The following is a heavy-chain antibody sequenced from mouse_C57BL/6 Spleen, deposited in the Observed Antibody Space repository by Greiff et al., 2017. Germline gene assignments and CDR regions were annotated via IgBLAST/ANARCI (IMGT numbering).Heavy chain of an antibody. V-gene: IGHV5-17*01. CDR3: ARCYYGSSYDYAMDY. J-gene: IGHJ4*01. Sequence: EVQLQESGGGLVKPGGSLKLSCAASGFTFSDYGMHWVRQAPEKGLEWVAYISSGSSTIYYADTVKGRFTISRDNAKNTLFLQMTSLRSEDTAMYYCARCYYGSSYDYAMDYWGQGTSVTVSS. CDR2: ISSGSSTI. CDR1: GFTFSDYG. D-gene: IGHD1-1*01.